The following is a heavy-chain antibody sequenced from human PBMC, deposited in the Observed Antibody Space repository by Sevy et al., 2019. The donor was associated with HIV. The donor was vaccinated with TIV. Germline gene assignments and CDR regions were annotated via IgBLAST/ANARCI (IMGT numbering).Heavy chain of an antibody. CDR2: ISRSGTTT. CDR1: GLNFTYYS. CDR3: ARDYDFWSGYTALSYYSLSYYYGMDV. J-gene: IGHJ6*02. V-gene: IGHV3-48*02. Sequence: GGSLRLSCVASGLNFTYYSFNWVRQAPEKGLEWISHISRSGTTTYYAESVKGRFTVSRDNAKNSLYLQMTSLRDEDSAVYYCARDYDFWSGYTALSYYSLSYYYGMDVWGQGTTVTVSS. D-gene: IGHD3-3*01.